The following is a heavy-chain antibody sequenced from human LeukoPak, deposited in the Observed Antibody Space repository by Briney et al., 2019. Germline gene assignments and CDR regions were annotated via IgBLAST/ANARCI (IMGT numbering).Heavy chain of an antibody. D-gene: IGHD2-2*01. J-gene: IGHJ4*02. Sequence: GASVKVSCKASGYTFTGYYIHWVRQAPGQGLEWMGWINPNNGGTDYAQKFQGRVTMTRDTSISTAYMELSRLRSDDTAVYYCARLADCSSSSCRSFDYWGQGTLVTVSS. V-gene: IGHV1-2*02. CDR1: GYTFTGYY. CDR2: INPNNGGT. CDR3: ARLADCSSSSCRSFDY.